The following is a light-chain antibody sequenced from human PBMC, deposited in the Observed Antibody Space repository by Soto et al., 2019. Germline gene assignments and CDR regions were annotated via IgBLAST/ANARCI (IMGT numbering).Light chain of an antibody. CDR2: DAS. V-gene: IGKV3-11*01. Sequence: EIVLTQSPATLSLSPGERATLSCRASQSVGRTSAWFQQKPGQAPRLLIYDASNRATGIPARFNGSGSGTDFTLTISSLEPEDFAVYYCQHRTKWPLTFGGGTKVDI. J-gene: IGKJ4*01. CDR1: QSVGRT. CDR3: QHRTKWPLT.